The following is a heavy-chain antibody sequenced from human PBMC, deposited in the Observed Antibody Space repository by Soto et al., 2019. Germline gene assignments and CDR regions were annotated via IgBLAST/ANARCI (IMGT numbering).Heavy chain of an antibody. D-gene: IGHD6-6*01. CDR2: IYYSGSI. CDR3: ARTSSSSDAFDI. Sequence: PSETLSLTCTVSGGSITSGGYYWSWIRQHPGRGLEWIGYIYYSGSIHYTPSLRTRVTISVDTSKSQFSLKLTSVTAADAAVYFCARTSSSSDAFDIWGQGTVVTVSS. V-gene: IGHV4-31*03. CDR1: GGSITSGGYY. J-gene: IGHJ3*02.